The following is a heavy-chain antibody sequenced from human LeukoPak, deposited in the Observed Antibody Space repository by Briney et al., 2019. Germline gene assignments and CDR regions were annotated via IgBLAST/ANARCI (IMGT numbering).Heavy chain of an antibody. V-gene: IGHV1-24*01. D-gene: IGHD2-15*01. CDR1: GNTLTDLS. J-gene: IGHJ4*02. CDR3: AAEGQWSLVHYFNS. Sequence: ASVKVSCKVSGNTLTDLSIHWVRQAPEKGLDWLGGFDPEDAEVIYAEKFQDRVTMTEDPSTDTAYLELSSLRSEDTAVYYCAAEGQWSLVHYFNSWGQGTLVTVSS. CDR2: FDPEDAEV.